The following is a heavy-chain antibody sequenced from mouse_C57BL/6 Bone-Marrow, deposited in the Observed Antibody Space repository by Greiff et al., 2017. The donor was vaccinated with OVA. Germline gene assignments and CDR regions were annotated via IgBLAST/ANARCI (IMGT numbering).Heavy chain of an antibody. CDR3: ARWDYAMDY. V-gene: IGHV1-20*01. J-gene: IGHJ4*01. CDR2: INPYNGDT. Sequence: VQLQQPGAELVKPGASVKMSCKASGYSFTGYFMNWVMQSHGKSLEWIGRINPYNGDTFYNQKFKGKATLTVDKSSSTAHMELRSLTSEDSAVYYCARWDYAMDYWGQGTSVTVSS. CDR1: GYSFTGYF.